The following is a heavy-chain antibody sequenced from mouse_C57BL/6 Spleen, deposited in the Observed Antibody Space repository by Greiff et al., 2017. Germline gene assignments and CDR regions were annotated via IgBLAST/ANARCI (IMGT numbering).Heavy chain of an antibody. CDR2: IRNKAKGYTT. CDR1: GFNFTDYY. J-gene: IGHJ2*01. V-gene: IGHV7-3*01. CDR3: AIYKGGTSDY. Sequence: EVQGVESGGGLVQPGGSLSISCAASGFNFTDYYMSWVRQPPGKALEWLGFIRNKAKGYTTEYSASVKGRFTISRDNSQSILYLQMNALRAEDSAAYYCAIYKGGTSDYWGQCTTLTVSS. D-gene: IGHD5-1*01.